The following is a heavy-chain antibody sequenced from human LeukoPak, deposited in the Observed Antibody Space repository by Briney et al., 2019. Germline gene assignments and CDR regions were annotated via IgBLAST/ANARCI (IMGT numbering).Heavy chain of an antibody. V-gene: IGHV4-59*01. CDR2: IYYSGST. CDR3: AADDYDSSGYYRPYFDY. J-gene: IGHJ4*02. CDR1: GDSISIYY. D-gene: IGHD3-22*01. Sequence: SSETLSLTCTVSGDSISIYYWSWIRQPPGKGLEWIGYIYYSGSTNYNPSLKSRVTISVDTSKSQFSLKLSSVTAADTAVYYCAADDYDSSGYYRPYFDYWGQGTLVTVSS.